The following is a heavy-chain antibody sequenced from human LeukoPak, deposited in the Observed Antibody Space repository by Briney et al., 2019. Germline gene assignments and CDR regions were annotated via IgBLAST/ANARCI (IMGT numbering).Heavy chain of an antibody. D-gene: IGHD4-17*01. CDR3: ARGSHDYGDFYLFDH. V-gene: IGHV4-34*01. CDR1: GGSFSDYY. J-gene: IGHJ4*02. Sequence: SETLSLTCAVYGGSFSDYYWSWIRQPPGKGLEWIGEINHSGSTNYNPSLKSRITISVDTSKNQFSLKMTSVTAADTSVYYCARGSHDYGDFYLFDHWGQGTLITVSS. CDR2: INHSGST.